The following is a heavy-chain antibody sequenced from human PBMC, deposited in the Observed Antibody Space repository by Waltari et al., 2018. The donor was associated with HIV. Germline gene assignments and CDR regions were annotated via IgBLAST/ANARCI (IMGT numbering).Heavy chain of an antibody. CDR2: IYHRGST. Sequence: QVQLQESGPGLVKPSGTLSLTCAVSGGSLSDSYWWTWVRQPPGKGLEWIGEIYHRGSTNYNPSLLSRVTISLDKSKNQFSLRLTSVTAADTAVYYCARAGNDLDYWGQGTLVAVSS. CDR3: ARAGNDLDY. CDR1: GGSLSDSYW. V-gene: IGHV4-4*02. J-gene: IGHJ4*02.